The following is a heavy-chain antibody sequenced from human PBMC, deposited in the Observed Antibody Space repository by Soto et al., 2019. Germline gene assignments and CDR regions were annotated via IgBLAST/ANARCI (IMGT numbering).Heavy chain of an antibody. CDR3: ARISGTYGRGELFDY. Sequence: QVTLKESGPVLVKPTETLTLTCTVSGFSLSNARMAVSWIHQPPGKALEWLAHIFSNDEKSYSTSLKSRLTISKDTSKSQVVLTMTNMDPVDTATYYCARISGTYGRGELFDYWGQGTLVTVSS. J-gene: IGHJ4*02. CDR1: GFSLSNARMA. CDR2: IFSNDEK. V-gene: IGHV2-26*01. D-gene: IGHD1-26*01.